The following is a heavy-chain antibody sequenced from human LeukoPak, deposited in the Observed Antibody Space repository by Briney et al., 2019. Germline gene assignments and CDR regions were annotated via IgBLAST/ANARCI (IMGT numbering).Heavy chain of an antibody. J-gene: IGHJ4*02. CDR1: GYTFTSYG. D-gene: IGHD3-22*01. Sequence: ASVKVSCKASGYTFTSYGISWVRQAPGQGLEWMGWISAYNGNTNYAQKLQGRVTMTTDTSTSTAYMELRSLRSDDTAVYYCARVEGCYYDSSGYYPYWGQGTLVTVSS. CDR3: ARVEGCYYDSSGYYPY. CDR2: ISAYNGNT. V-gene: IGHV1-18*01.